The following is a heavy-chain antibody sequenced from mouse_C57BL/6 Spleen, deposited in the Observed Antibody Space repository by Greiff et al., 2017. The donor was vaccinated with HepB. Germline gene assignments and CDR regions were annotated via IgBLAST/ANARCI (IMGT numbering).Heavy chain of an antibody. J-gene: IGHJ4*01. CDR3: ARGGNRYYYAMDY. Sequence: VQLQQSGAELVKPGASVKLSCKASGYTFTSYWMHWVKQRPGQGLEWIGMIHPNSGSTNYNEKFKSKATLTVDKSSSTAYMQLSSLTSEDSAVYYCARGGNRYYYAMDYWGQGTSVTVSS. CDR2: IHPNSGST. V-gene: IGHV1-64*01. CDR1: GYTFTSYW. D-gene: IGHD2-1*01.